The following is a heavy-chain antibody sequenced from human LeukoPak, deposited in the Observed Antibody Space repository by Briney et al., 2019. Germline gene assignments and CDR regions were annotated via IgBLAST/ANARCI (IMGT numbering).Heavy chain of an antibody. CDR1: GFTFSSYA. CDR3: ARDAAAHYFDY. D-gene: IGHD6-25*01. Sequence: GGSLRLSCAASGFTFSSYAMHWVRQAPGKGLEWVAVISYDGSNKYYADSVKGRFTISRDNSKNTLYLQMNSLRAEGTAVYYCARDAAAHYFDYWGQGTLVTVSS. V-gene: IGHV3-30-3*01. CDR2: ISYDGSNK. J-gene: IGHJ4*02.